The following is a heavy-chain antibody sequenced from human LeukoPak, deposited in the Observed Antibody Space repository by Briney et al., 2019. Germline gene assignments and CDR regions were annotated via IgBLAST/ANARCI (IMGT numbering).Heavy chain of an antibody. V-gene: IGHV4-59*08. CDR3: ARVRSSSSLSPWYFDL. CDR1: GGSISSYY. J-gene: IGHJ2*01. D-gene: IGHD6-13*01. Sequence: SETLSLTCAVSGGSISSYYWSWIRQPPGKGLEWIGCIYYSGSTDYNPSLKSRVTISVDTSKNQFSLKLSSVTAADTAVYYCARVRSSSSLSPWYFDLWGRGTLVTVSS. CDR2: IYYSGST.